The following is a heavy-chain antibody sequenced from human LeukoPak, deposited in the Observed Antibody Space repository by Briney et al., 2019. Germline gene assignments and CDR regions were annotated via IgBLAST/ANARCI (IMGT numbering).Heavy chain of an antibody. CDR3: ARPVDCSSTICTGPMDV. V-gene: IGHV4-34*01. Sequence: SETLSLTCAVYGGSFQSFYWTWVRQFPGRGLERIGEIDHIGRTKYNPSLKSRLNISIDRSKNQFSLRLASVTAADTAVYFCARPVDCSSTICTGPMDVWGRGTTVTVSS. J-gene: IGHJ6*03. D-gene: IGHD2-2*01. CDR2: IDHIGRT. CDR1: GGSFQSFY.